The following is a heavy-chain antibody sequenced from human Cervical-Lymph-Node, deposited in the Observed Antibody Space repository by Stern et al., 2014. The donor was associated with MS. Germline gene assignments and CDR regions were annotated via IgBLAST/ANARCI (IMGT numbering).Heavy chain of an antibody. Sequence: QMQLVQSGAEVKKPGSSVKVSCKVSGGTFSSYTISWLRLAPGQGLEWMGGVVPIFGTTIYAQKFQGRVMMTADESTSTAYMELSSLTFEDTAAYYCARGRGAVGGDFYGMDVWGQGTTVTVSS. CDR2: VVPIFGTT. J-gene: IGHJ6*02. CDR3: ARGRGAVGGDFYGMDV. D-gene: IGHD3-16*01. V-gene: IGHV1-69*01. CDR1: GGTFSSYT.